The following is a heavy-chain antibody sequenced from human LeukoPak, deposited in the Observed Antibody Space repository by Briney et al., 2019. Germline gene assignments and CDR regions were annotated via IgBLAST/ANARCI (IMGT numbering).Heavy chain of an antibody. V-gene: IGHV5-51*01. J-gene: IGHJ4*02. CDR2: IYPGDADT. D-gene: IGHD1-1*01. CDR1: GYSSTSYW. Sequence: GESLKISCKGSGYSSTSYWIGWGRQMPGKGLEWRGIIYPGDADTRYSPSFQGQVTISADKSISTAYLQCNRLKASDTAMYSCARRHWNDVFYFDYWGQGTLVTVSS. CDR3: ARRHWNDVFYFDY.